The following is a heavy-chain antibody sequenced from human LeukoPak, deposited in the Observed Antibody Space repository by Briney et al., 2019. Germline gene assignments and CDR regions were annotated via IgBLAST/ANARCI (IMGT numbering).Heavy chain of an antibody. CDR1: GYTFTSYG. J-gene: IGHJ4*02. CDR3: ARDSIAVAGTSFWDY. D-gene: IGHD6-19*01. V-gene: IGHV1-18*01. CDR2: ISAYNGNT. Sequence: ASVKVSCKASGYTFTSYGISWVRQAPGQGLEWMGWISAYNGNTNYAQKLQGRVTMTTDTSTSTAYMELRRLRSDDTAVYYCARDSIAVAGTSFWDYWGQGTLVTVSS.